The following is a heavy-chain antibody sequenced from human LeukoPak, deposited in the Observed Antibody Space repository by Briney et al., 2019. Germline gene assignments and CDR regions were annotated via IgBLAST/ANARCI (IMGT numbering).Heavy chain of an antibody. Sequence: PSETLSLTCAVYGGSFSGYYWSWIRQPPGKGLEWIGYIYYSGSTNYNPSLKSRVTISVDTSKNQFSLKLSSVTAADTAVYYCARRSARRDGYNYFDYWGQGTLVTVSS. V-gene: IGHV4-59*08. J-gene: IGHJ4*02. CDR2: IYYSGST. CDR3: ARRSARRDGYNYFDY. D-gene: IGHD5-12*01. CDR1: GGSFSGYY.